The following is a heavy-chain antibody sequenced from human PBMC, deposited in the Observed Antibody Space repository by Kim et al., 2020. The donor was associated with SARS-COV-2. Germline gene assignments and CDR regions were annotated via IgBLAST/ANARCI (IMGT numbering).Heavy chain of an antibody. CDR3: AREGGIWYSSSWYLDY. CDR2: IIPIFGTA. Sequence: SVKVSCKASGGTFSSYAISWVRQAPGQGLEWMGGIIPIFGTANYAQKFQGRVTITADESTSTAYMELSSLRSEDTAVYYCAREGGIWYSSSWYLDYWGQGTLVTVSS. J-gene: IGHJ4*02. CDR1: GGTFSSYA. V-gene: IGHV1-69*13. D-gene: IGHD6-13*01.